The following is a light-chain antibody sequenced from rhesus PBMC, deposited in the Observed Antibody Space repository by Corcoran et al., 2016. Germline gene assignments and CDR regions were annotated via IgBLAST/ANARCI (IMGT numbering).Light chain of an antibody. CDR2: EVS. CDR3: CSYAGSNTFDV. J-gene: IGLJ6*01. V-gene: IGLV2-32*02. CDR1: SSDIGGYNY. Sequence: QADLTQPRSVSGSPGQSVNISCTGTSSDIGGYNYVSWYQQHPDTAPKLMIYEVSKRPSGVSDRFSGSKSGNTASLTIPGLQAEDEANYYCCSYAGSNTFDVFGSGTKLTVL.